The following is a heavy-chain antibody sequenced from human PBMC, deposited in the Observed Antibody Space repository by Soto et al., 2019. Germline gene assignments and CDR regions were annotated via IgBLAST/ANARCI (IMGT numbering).Heavy chain of an antibody. D-gene: IGHD4-17*01. CDR1: GNTITSYA. CDR2: INAGNGNT. V-gene: IGHV1-3*01. CDR3: ARFGARNGDYDY. J-gene: IGHJ4*02. Sequence: ASVNVSCKASGNTITSYAMHWVRQAPGQRLEWMGWINAGNGNTKYSQKFQGRVTITRDTSASTAYMELSSLSSEDTAVYYCARFGARNGDYDYWGQGTLVTVSS.